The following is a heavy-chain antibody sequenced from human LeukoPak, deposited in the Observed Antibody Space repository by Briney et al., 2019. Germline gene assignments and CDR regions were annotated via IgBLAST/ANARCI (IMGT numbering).Heavy chain of an antibody. V-gene: IGHV4-38-2*01. D-gene: IGHD2-21*01. Sequence: SETLSLTCAVSGYSISSGYYWGWIRQPPGKGLEWIGSIYHSGSTYYNPSLKSRVTISVDTSKNQLSLKLSSVTAAGTAVYYCARTRIVVVIAALDAFDIWGQGTMVTVSS. J-gene: IGHJ3*02. CDR2: IYHSGST. CDR3: ARTRIVVVIAALDAFDI. CDR1: GYSISSGYY.